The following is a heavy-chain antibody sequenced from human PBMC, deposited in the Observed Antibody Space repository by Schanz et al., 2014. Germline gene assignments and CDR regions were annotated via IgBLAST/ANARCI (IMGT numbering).Heavy chain of an antibody. J-gene: IGHJ4*02. CDR3: LRANPTQHVVLPDALRY. V-gene: IGHV1-18*01. Sequence: QVQLVQSGTEVKKPGASMKISCKAFGYYFGGFGISWVRQAPGQGFEWMGWIGAFQGNTKYAQKFQNGVTLTSDPSASTAYMELRSLRPDDTAVYYCLRANPTQHVVLPDALRYWGQGTLVSVSS. CDR2: IGAFQGNT. D-gene: IGHD2-2*01. CDR1: GYYFGGFG.